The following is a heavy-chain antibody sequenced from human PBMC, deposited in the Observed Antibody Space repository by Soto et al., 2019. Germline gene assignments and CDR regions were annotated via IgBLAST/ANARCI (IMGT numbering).Heavy chain of an antibody. CDR1: VGSISSSSYY. CDR2: IYYSGST. V-gene: IGHV4-39*01. CDR3: ATSRPWGELRAGWFDP. J-gene: IGHJ5*02. D-gene: IGHD3-16*01. Sequence: QLQLQESGPGLVKPSETLSLTCTVSVGSISSSSYYWDWIRQPPGKGLEWIGSIYYSGSTSYNPSVKRRVTIRVDTSRSRFSLKMSSVTAADTAVYFCATSRPWGELRAGWFDPWGQGTMVTVSS.